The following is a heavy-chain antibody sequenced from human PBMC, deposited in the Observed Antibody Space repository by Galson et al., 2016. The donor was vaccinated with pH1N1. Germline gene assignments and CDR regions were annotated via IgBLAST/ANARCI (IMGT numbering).Heavy chain of an antibody. Sequence: PALVKPTQTLTLTCTVSGFSLDTRGVGVGWIRQPPGKALEWLGDICWNDEKRYSPSLRNSLTITKDASKNQVALTMTNVDPVDTATYFCAHRRSPYVDFCGGPNWFDAWGQGTLVIVSS. V-gene: IGHV2-5*01. CDR3: AHRRSPYVDFCGGPNWFDA. CDR2: ICWNDEK. CDR1: GFSLDTRGVG. D-gene: IGHD3-3*01. J-gene: IGHJ5*02.